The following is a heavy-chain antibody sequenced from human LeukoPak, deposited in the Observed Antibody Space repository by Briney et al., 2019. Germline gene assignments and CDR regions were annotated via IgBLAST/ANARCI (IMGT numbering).Heavy chain of an antibody. CDR3: AKDMGYSSSSRAFDI. Sequence: GRSLRLSCAASGFTFDDYAMHWVRQAPGKGLEWVSGISWNSGSIGYADSVKGRFTISRDNAKNSLYLQMNSLGAEDMALYYCAKDMGYSSSSRAFDIWGQGTMVTVSS. CDR1: GFTFDDYA. D-gene: IGHD6-6*01. J-gene: IGHJ3*02. V-gene: IGHV3-9*03. CDR2: ISWNSGSI.